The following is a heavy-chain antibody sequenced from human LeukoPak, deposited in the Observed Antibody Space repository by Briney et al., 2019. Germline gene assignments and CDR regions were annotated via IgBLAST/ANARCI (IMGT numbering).Heavy chain of an antibody. V-gene: IGHV6-1*01. D-gene: IGHD2-21*01. J-gene: IGHJ4*02. CDR2: TYYRSKWYN. Sequence: SQTLSLTCAISGDSVSSNSAAWNWIRQSPSRGLEWLGRTYYRSKWYNDYAVSVKSRITINPDTSKNQFSLQLNSVTPEDTAVYYCAREGHCGGDCYYPFDYWGQGTLVTVSS. CDR1: GDSVSSNSAA. CDR3: AREGHCGGDCYYPFDY.